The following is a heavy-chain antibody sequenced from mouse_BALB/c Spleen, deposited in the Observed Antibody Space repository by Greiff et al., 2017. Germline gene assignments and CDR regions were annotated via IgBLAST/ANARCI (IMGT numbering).Heavy chain of an antibody. D-gene: IGHD1-1*01. CDR2: ILPGSGST. Sequence: QVQLKQSGAELMKPGASVKISCKATGYTFSSYWIEWVKQRPGHGLEWIGEILPGSGSTNYNEKFKGKATFTADTSSNTAYMQLSSLTSEDSAVYYCARSSSYGKGAMDYWGQGTSVTVSS. J-gene: IGHJ4*01. CDR3: ARSSSYGKGAMDY. V-gene: IGHV1-9*01. CDR1: GYTFSSYW.